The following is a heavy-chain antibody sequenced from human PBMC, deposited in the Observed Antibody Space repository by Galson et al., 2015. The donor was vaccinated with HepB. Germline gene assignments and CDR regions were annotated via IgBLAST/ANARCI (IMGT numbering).Heavy chain of an antibody. V-gene: IGHV1-18*04. CDR1: GYTFTSNG. Sequence: SVKVSCKASGYTFTSNGISWVRQTPGQGLEWLGWISAYGGNTKYAQKYQGRITLTRDTSTSTAYVELRSLRSDDTAVYYCARDRDYRLDYWGQGTLVTGSS. D-gene: IGHD4/OR15-4a*01. CDR3: ARDRDYRLDY. J-gene: IGHJ4*02. CDR2: ISAYGGNT.